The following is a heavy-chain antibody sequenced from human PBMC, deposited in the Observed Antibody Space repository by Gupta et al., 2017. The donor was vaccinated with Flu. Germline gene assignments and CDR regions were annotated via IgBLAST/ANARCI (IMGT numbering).Heavy chain of an antibody. J-gene: IGHJ4*02. CDR3: ARGRRTRAAFIPCGFDH. Sequence: PPGKGLEWIGEIDDSETTNYNPSVKSRVTISVETSRSQFSLKMRSVTAADTAVYYCARGRRTRAAFIPCGFDHWGQGTLVAVSS. CDR2: IDDSETT. V-gene: IGHV4-34*01. D-gene: IGHD3-3*02.